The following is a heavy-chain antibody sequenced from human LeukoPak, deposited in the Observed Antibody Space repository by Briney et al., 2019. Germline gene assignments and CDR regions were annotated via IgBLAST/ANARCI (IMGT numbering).Heavy chain of an antibody. CDR1: GYTFTGYY. D-gene: IGHD3-16*02. CDR2: INPNNGDT. CDR3: ARGAPNYVWGSYRYNPSDY. V-gene: IGHV1-2*02. J-gene: IGHJ4*02. Sequence: GASVKVSCKASGYTFTGYYIHWVRQAPGQGLEWMGWINPNNGDTNYAQKFQGRLTMTRDTSLSTAYMELSRLRSDDTAVYYCARGAPNYVWGSYRYNPSDYWGQGTLVTVSS.